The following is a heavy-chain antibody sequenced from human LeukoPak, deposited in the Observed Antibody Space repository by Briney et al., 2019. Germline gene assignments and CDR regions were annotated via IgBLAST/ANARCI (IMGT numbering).Heavy chain of an antibody. D-gene: IGHD4-23*01. CDR1: GFTFSSYG. CDR3: AKDLLSGGAPSWFDP. J-gene: IGHJ5*02. V-gene: IGHV3-23*01. Sequence: GGSLRLSCAASGFTFSSYGMSWVRQDPGRGLKWVSAIGGSGGRTYYADSVKGRFTSSKDNSKTTLYLQMNSLRAEDTAVYYCAKDLLSGGAPSWFDPWGQGTLVTVSS. CDR2: IGGSGGRT.